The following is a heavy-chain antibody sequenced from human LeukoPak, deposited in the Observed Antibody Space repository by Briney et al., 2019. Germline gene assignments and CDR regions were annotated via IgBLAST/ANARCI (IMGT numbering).Heavy chain of an antibody. CDR1: GYIFTSYD. CDR3: ARGHLGGITEY. D-gene: IGHD3-16*01. Sequence: GASVKVSCKASGYIFTSYDINWVRQATGQGLEWMGWMNPNSGNTGYAQKFQGRVSMTRDTSISTAYMELSSLTSDDTAMYYCARGHLGGITEYWGQGTLVTVSS. V-gene: IGHV1-8*01. CDR2: MNPNSGNT. J-gene: IGHJ4*02.